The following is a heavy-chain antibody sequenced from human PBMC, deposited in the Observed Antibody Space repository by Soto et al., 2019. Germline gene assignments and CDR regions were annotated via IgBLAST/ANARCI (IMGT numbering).Heavy chain of an antibody. V-gene: IGHV4-31*03. CDR3: ARGDDITMIGWFDP. J-gene: IGHJ5*02. CDR1: GGSISSGGYY. D-gene: IGHD3-22*01. CDR2: IYYSGST. Sequence: QVQLQESGPGLVKPSQTLSLTCTVSGGSISSGGYYWSWIRQHPGKGLEWIGYIYYSGSTYYNPSLKSRVTISVATSKNQFSLKLSSVTAADTAVYYCARGDDITMIGWFDPWGQGTLVTVSS.